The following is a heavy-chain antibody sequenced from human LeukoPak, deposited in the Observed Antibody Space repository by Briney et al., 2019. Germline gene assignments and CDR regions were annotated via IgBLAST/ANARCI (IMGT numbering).Heavy chain of an antibody. Sequence: GGSLRLSCAASGFTFSSYAMHWVRQAPGKGLEWVAVISYDGSNKYYADSVKGRFTISRDNSKNTLYLQMNSLRAEDTAVYYCAKAGDYGGGGTHYWGQGTLVTVSS. D-gene: IGHD4-17*01. V-gene: IGHV3-30-3*01. CDR3: AKAGDYGGGGTHY. CDR1: GFTFSSYA. J-gene: IGHJ4*02. CDR2: ISYDGSNK.